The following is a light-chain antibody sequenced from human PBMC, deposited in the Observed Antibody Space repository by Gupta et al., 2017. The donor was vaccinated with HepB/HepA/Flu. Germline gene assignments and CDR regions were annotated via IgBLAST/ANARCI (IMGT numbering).Light chain of an antibody. Sequence: QSALTQPASVSGSHGQSITSCCTRSSRDGGGYNHVSWYQQHPFQSPKLMIYVVSNRPSVVSIRFAGSKSGNTASLSIAGLHAEDEADYYGSSYTSISTPGVFGGWTKLTVL. CDR2: VVS. CDR1: SRDGGGYNH. J-gene: IGLJ2*01. V-gene: IGLV2-14*01. CDR3: SSYTSISTPGV.